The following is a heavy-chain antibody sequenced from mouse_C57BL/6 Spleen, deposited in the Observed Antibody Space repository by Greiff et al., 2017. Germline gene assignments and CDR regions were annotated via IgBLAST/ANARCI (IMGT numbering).Heavy chain of an antibody. CDR3: ARAHYYDDDEGYYFDY. Sequence: QVQLQQPGAELVKPGASVKMSCKASGYTFTSYWITWVKQRPGQGLEWIGDIYPGSGSTNYNEKFKSKATLTLDTSSSTAYMQLSSLTSEDSAVYYCARAHYYDDDEGYYFDYWGQGTTLTVSS. CDR1: GYTFTSYW. D-gene: IGHD2-4*01. J-gene: IGHJ2*01. V-gene: IGHV1-55*01. CDR2: IYPGSGST.